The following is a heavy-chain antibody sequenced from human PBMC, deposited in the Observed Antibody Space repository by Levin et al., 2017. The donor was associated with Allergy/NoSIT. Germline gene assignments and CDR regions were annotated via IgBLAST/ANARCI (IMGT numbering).Heavy chain of an antibody. CDR2: IYPGDSDT. CDR1: GYSFTSYW. D-gene: IGHD2-15*01. J-gene: IGHJ4*02. V-gene: IGHV5-51*01. CDR3: ARVYCSGGSCFWLDY. Sequence: HGESLKISCKGSGYSFTSYWIGWVRQMPGKGLEWMGIIYPGDSDTRYSPSFQGQVTISADKSISTTYVQWSSLKASDTAMYYCARVYCSGGSCFWLDYWGQGTLVTVSS.